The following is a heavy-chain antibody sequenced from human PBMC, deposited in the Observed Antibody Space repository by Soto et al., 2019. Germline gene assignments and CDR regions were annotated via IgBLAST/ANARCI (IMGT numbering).Heavy chain of an antibody. CDR3: ERGSVWGSSVMIV. D-gene: IGHD3-16*01. CDR1: GYTFTTYD. J-gene: IGHJ6*02. CDR2: ISGYNGNT. Sequence: QVQLVQSGADVKKPGASVKVSCKASGYTFTTYDITWVRQAPGQGLEWMGWISGYNGNTNYAQSLQGRATVTTDTSRSTSDRGRGGLRSDDAAVYYWERGSVWGSSVMIVWGQGTTVTVSS. V-gene: IGHV1-18*01.